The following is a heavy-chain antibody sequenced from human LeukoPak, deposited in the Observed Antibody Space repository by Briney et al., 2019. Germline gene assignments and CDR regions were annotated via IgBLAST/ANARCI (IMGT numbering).Heavy chain of an antibody. CDR3: ARGSWERPSYNWFDP. J-gene: IGHJ5*02. Sequence: ASVKVSCKASGYTFTGYYMHWVRQAPGQGLGWMGWINPNSGGTNYAQKFQGRVTMTRDTSISTAYMELSRPRSDDTAVYYCARGSWERPSYNWFDPWGQGTLVTVSS. V-gene: IGHV1-2*02. D-gene: IGHD1-1*01. CDR1: GYTFTGYY. CDR2: INPNSGGT.